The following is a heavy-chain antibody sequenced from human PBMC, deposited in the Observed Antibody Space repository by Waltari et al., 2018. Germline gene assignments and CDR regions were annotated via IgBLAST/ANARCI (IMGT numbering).Heavy chain of an antibody. CDR2: VFSSGSS. V-gene: IGHV4-59*08. Sequence: QVQLQESGSGLLKPSETLSLTCTVSGGSINGFYWSWIRQTPEKGLEWIAYVFSSGSSGTNPSLRSRVTISADPSKNQISLKLSSVTAGDTAVYFCARHGVGQVVQDWGQGTLVTVSS. J-gene: IGHJ1*01. CDR1: GGSINGFY. D-gene: IGHD1-26*01. CDR3: ARHGVGQVVQD.